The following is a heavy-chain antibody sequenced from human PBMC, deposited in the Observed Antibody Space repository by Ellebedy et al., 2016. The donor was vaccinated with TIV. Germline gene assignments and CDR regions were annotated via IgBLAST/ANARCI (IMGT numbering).Heavy chain of an antibody. V-gene: IGHV3-7*01. D-gene: IGHD6-19*01. CDR2: IKQDGSEK. CDR1: GFTFSSYW. CDR3: AADRSRLGYYYYGMDV. Sequence: GESLKISXAASGFTFSSYWMSWVRQAPGKGLEWVANIKQDGSEKYYVDSVKGRFTISRDNAKNSLYLQMNSLRDEDTAVYYCAADRSRLGYYYYGMDVWGQGTTVTVSS. J-gene: IGHJ6*02.